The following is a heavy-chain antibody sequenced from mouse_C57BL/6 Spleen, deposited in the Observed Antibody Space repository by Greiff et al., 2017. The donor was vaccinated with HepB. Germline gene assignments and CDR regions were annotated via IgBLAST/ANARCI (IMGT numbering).Heavy chain of an antibody. CDR1: GYTFTGYW. J-gene: IGHJ2*01. CDR3: ARRSPYYYGSGYYFDY. V-gene: IGHV1-9*01. D-gene: IGHD1-1*01. Sequence: QVQLKQSGAELMKPGASVKLSCKATGYTFTGYWIEWVKQRPGHGLEWIGEILPGSGSTNYNEKFKGKATFTADTSSNTAYMQLSSLTTEDSAIYYGARRSPYYYGSGYYFDYWGQGTTLTVSS. CDR2: ILPGSGST.